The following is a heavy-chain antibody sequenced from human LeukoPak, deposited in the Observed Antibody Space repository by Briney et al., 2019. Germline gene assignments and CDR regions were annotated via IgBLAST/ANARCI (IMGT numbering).Heavy chain of an antibody. D-gene: IGHD6-6*01. Sequence: WASLKGSCKASGYTFTSYYMQWVRQGPGQGLEWMGIINPSGGSTSYAQKFQGRVTMTRDTSTNTVYMELSSLRSEDTAVFYCVRGASSIAALNPFWYFDLWGRGTLVTVSS. CDR2: INPSGGST. CDR1: GYTFTSYY. V-gene: IGHV1-46*01. CDR3: VRGASSIAALNPFWYFDL. J-gene: IGHJ2*01.